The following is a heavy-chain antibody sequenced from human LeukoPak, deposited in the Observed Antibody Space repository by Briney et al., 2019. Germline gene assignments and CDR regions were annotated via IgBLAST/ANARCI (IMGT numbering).Heavy chain of an antibody. D-gene: IGHD6-13*01. CDR1: GDSISTYY. J-gene: IGHJ4*02. V-gene: IGHV4-4*09. CDR3: ASGSRGYSSSTFDY. CDR2: IYHSGST. Sequence: SETLSLTCTVSGDSISTYYWSWIRQSPGKGLEWIGYIYHSGSTKYNPSLKSRVTISVDTSKNQFSLKLSSVTAADTAVYYCASGSRGYSSSTFDYWGQGTLVTVSS.